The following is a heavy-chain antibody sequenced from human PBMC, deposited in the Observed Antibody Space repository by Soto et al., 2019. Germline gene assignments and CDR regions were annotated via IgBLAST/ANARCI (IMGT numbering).Heavy chain of an antibody. Sequence: GSLRLSCAASGFTFSNYAMSWVRQAPGKGLEWVSLVSATAGTTYYTDSVKGRFTISRDNSRDTVYLQMNSLRADDTAVYYCAKDCLAEGFDSWGQETLATVPS. J-gene: IGHJ4*02. CDR3: AKDCLAEGFDS. CDR1: GFTFSNYA. V-gene: IGHV3-23*01. D-gene: IGHD3-16*01. CDR2: VSATAGTT.